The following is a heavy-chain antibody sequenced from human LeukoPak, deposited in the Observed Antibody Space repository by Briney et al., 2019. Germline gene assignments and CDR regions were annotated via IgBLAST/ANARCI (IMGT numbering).Heavy chain of an antibody. D-gene: IGHD2-2*01. CDR1: GGSFSGYY. CDR2: INHSGST. CDR3: ARALVVVPAAIRG. V-gene: IGHV4-34*01. Sequence: PSETLSLTCAVYGGSFSGYYWSWIRQPPGKGLEWIGEINHSGSTNYNPSLKSRVTISVDTSKNQFSLKLSSVTVADTAVYYCARALVVVPAAIRGWGQGTLVTVSS. J-gene: IGHJ4*02.